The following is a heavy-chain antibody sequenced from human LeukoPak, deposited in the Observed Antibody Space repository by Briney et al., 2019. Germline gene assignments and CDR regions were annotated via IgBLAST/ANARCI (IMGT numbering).Heavy chain of an antibody. V-gene: IGHV3-48*01. CDR3: ARVAWKTGGVFDY. CDR1: GFTFSKMS. CDR2: ISGSGSVT. D-gene: IGHD3-16*01. Sequence: GGSLRLSCAASGFTFSKMSMSWVRQAPGKGLAWLSYISGSGSVTFYADSVEGRFTTSRDNVKNSLYLQMNSLRAEDTAVYYCARVAWKTGGVFDYWGQGTLVTVSS. J-gene: IGHJ4*02.